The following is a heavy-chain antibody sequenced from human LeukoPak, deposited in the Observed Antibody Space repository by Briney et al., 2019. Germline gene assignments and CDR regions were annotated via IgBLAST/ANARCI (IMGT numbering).Heavy chain of an antibody. CDR3: ARGGGYYFDY. V-gene: IGHV1-46*01. CDR1: GYTFTSYY. Sequence: PGGSLRLSCAASGYTFTSYYMHWVRQAPGQGLEWMGIINPSGGSTSYAQKFQGRVTMTRDTSTSTVYMELSSLRSEDTAVYYCARGGGYYFDYWGQGTLVTVSS. D-gene: IGHD3-10*01. CDR2: INPSGGST. J-gene: IGHJ4*02.